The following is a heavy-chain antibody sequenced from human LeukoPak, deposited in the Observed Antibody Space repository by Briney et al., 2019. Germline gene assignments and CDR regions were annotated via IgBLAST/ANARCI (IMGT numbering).Heavy chain of an antibody. J-gene: IGHJ3*02. V-gene: IGHV3-30*01. CDR1: GFTFSSYA. Sequence: PGGSLRLSCAASGFTFSSYAMHWVRQAPGKGLEWVAVISYDGSNKYYADSVKGRFTISRDNSKNTLYLQMNSLRAEDTAVYCCARGVHVEMAAQLGAFDIWGQGTMVTVSS. CDR2: ISYDGSNK. CDR3: ARGVHVEMAAQLGAFDI. D-gene: IGHD5-24*01.